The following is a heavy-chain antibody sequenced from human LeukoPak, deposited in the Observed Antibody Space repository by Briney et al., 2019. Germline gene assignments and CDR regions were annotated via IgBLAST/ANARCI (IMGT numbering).Heavy chain of an antibody. V-gene: IGHV3-23*01. CDR1: GFTFSSYA. CDR3: AKAGMVRGGPRYYMDV. D-gene: IGHD3-10*01. Sequence: GGSLRLSCAASGFTFSSYAMSWVRQAPGKGLEWVSAISGSGGSTYYADSVKGRFTISRDNSKNTLYLQMNSLRAEDTAGYYCAKAGMVRGGPRYYMDVWGKGTTVTVSS. J-gene: IGHJ6*03. CDR2: ISGSGGST.